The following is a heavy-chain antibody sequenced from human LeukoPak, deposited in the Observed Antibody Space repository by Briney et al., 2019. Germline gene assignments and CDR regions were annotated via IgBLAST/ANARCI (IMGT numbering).Heavy chain of an antibody. D-gene: IGHD6-19*01. CDR2: IYYSGYT. J-gene: IGHJ5*02. V-gene: IGHV4-59*01. Sequence: SQTLSLTCTVSGGSISSNYWSWIRQPPGKGLEWIGYIYYSGYTDYNPSLKGRVTISLDKSKDQVSLKLSSVTAADTAMYYCARAVAGSNWFDPWGQGTLVTVSS. CDR3: ARAVAGSNWFDP. CDR1: GGSISSNY.